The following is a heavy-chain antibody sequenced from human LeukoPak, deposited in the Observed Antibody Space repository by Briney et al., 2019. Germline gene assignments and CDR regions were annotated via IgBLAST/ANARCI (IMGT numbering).Heavy chain of an antibody. V-gene: IGHV1-3*01. CDR1: GYTFTTYA. J-gene: IGHJ5*02. D-gene: IGHD3-9*01. CDR2: INADSGGT. CDR3: ARAPYDFLTGYSLNWFDP. Sequence: ASVKVSCKASGYTFTTYAMHWVRQAPGQRLEWMGWINADSGGTKYSQRFQGRVTITRGTSAYTVYMELRSLISEDTAVYYCARAPYDFLTGYSLNWFDPWGQGTLVTVSS.